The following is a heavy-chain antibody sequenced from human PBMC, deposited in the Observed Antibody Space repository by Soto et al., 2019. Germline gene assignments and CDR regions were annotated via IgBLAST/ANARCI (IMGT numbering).Heavy chain of an antibody. CDR1: GYTFTSYD. CDR3: ASSIAAPHNWFDP. V-gene: IGHV1-8*01. D-gene: IGHD6-6*01. J-gene: IGHJ5*02. CDR2: MNPNSGNT. Sequence: QVQLVQSGAEVKKPGASVKVSCKASGYTFTSYDINWVRQATGQGLEWMVWMNPNSGNTGYAQKFQGRVTMTRNTSISTAYRELSSLRSEDTAVYYCASSIAAPHNWFDPWGQGTLVTVSS.